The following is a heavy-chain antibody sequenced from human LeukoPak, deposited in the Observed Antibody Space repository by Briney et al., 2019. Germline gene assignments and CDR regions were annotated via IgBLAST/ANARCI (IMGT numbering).Heavy chain of an antibody. CDR2: TGSTGVSK. J-gene: IGHJ4*02. CDR1: GFTFSSYA. CDR3: AKDPGVVPAHYFDY. Sequence: GGSLRLSCAASGFTFSSYAMNWIRQAPGKGLEWVSATGSTGVSKFYAHSVKGRFTVSRDNSKNTLSLQMNSLRAEDTAVYYCAKDPGVVPAHYFDYWGQGILVTVSS. D-gene: IGHD2-2*01. V-gene: IGHV3-23*01.